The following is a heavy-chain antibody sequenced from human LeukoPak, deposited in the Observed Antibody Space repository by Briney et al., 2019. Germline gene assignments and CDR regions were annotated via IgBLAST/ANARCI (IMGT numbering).Heavy chain of an antibody. CDR3: ARDSGSYYERFDY. CDR2: IIPIFVTA. Sequence: GASVKVSCKASGGTFRRYAISWVRQAPGQGLEWMGGIIPIFVTANHAQKLHGRVTITTDQSTSTAYMVLSSLRSEDTAGYYCARDSGSYYERFDYWGQGTLVTVSS. J-gene: IGHJ4*02. D-gene: IGHD1-26*01. CDR1: GGTFRRYA. V-gene: IGHV1-69*05.